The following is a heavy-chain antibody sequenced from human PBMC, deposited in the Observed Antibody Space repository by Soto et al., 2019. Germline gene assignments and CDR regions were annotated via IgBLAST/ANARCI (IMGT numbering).Heavy chain of an antibody. D-gene: IGHD2-15*01. CDR1: GFTFSTDS. CDR2: ISTSGATR. Sequence: PGGSLRLSCVASGFTFSTDSMNWVRQAPGKGLEWVAHISTSGATRYYADNVKGQFTISRDNAKTSLYLQMDSLRNFDTAVYYCSRSGHQNYFDYWGQGTLVTVSS. V-gene: IGHV3-48*02. CDR3: SRSGHQNYFDY. J-gene: IGHJ4*02.